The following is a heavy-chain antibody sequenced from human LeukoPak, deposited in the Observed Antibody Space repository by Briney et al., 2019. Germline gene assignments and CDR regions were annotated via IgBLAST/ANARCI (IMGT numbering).Heavy chain of an antibody. D-gene: IGHD6-19*01. V-gene: IGHV3-23*01. Sequence: QAGGSLRLSCAASGFTVSSNYMSWVRQAPGKGLEWVSAIRASVTSTYYADSVQGRFTISRDNSKNTLYLQMNSLRAEDTAVYYCAKDLNSNGRGFDYWGQGTMVTVSS. CDR3: AKDLNSNGRGFDY. CDR2: IRASVTST. J-gene: IGHJ4*02. CDR1: GFTVSSNY.